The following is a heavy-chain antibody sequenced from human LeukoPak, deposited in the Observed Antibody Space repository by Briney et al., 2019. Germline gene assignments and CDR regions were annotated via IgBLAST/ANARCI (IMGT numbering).Heavy chain of an antibody. CDR3: ARQAVAGGHFDY. CDR1: DYSISSGFY. V-gene: IGHV4-38-2*02. D-gene: IGHD6-19*01. Sequence: KASEALSLTCTVSDYSISSGFYWGWIRQPPGKGLEWIVNIFHSGSTYYNPSLKSRFTISVDTSKNQFSLKLTSVTAADTAVYYCARQAVAGGHFDYWGQGTLVTVSS. J-gene: IGHJ4*02. CDR2: IFHSGST.